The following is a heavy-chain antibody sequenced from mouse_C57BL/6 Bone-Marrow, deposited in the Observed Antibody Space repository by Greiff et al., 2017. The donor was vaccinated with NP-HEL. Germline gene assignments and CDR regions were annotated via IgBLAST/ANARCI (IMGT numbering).Heavy chain of an antibody. Sequence: QVHLKQPGAELVKPGASVKVSCKASGYTFTSYWMHWVKQRPGQGLEWIGRIHPSDSDTTYNQKFKGKATLTVDKSSSTAYMQLSSLTSEDSAVYYCAIIPPISSYGSSHDYWGQGTTLTVSS. CDR2: IHPSDSDT. V-gene: IGHV1-74*01. J-gene: IGHJ2*01. CDR1: GYTFTSYW. D-gene: IGHD1-1*01. CDR3: AIIPPISSYGSSHDY.